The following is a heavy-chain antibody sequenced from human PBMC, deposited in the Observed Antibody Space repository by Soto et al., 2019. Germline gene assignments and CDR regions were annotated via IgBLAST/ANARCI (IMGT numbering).Heavy chain of an antibody. Sequence: PSETLSLTCAVYGGSFSGYYWSWVRQPPGKGLEWIGEINHSGSTNYNPSLKSRVTISVDTSKNQFSLKLSSVTAADTAVYYCAIYLDPLGLAAAGSFDYWGKETRVTVPS. V-gene: IGHV4-34*01. CDR1: GGSFSGYY. D-gene: IGHD6-13*01. J-gene: IGHJ4*02. CDR3: AIYLDPLGLAAAGSFDY. CDR2: INHSGST.